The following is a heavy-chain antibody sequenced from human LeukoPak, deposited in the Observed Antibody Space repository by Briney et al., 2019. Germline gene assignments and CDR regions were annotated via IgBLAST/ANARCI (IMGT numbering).Heavy chain of an antibody. CDR3: ARRTYQLLSGAFDI. V-gene: IGHV5-51*01. Sequence: GAALKISCKGSGYSFTSYWIGRVRQMPGKGLEGMGIIYPGDSDTRYSPSFQGQVTISADKSISTAYPQWSSLKASDPAMYYCARRTYQLLSGAFDIWGQGTMVTVSS. CDR2: IYPGDSDT. D-gene: IGHD2-2*01. J-gene: IGHJ3*02. CDR1: GYSFTSYW.